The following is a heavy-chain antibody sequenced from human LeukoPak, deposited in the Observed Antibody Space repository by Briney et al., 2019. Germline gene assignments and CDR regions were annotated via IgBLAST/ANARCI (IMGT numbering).Heavy chain of an antibody. CDR2: IKQDGGEK. CDR3: ARSSSGAFDY. J-gene: IGHJ4*02. D-gene: IGHD1-26*01. V-gene: IGHV3-7*01. Sequence: GGSLRLSCAASGFTLSSHWMSWVRQAPGKGLEWVANIKQDGGEKYYVDSAKGRFTISRDNAKNSLYLQMNSLRAEDTALYYCARSSSGAFDYWGQGTLVTVSS. CDR1: GFTLSSHW.